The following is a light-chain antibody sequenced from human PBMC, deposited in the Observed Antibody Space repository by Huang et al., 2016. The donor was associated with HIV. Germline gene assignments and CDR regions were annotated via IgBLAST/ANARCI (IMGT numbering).Light chain of an antibody. V-gene: IGKV3-15*01. CDR2: GAS. CDR3: QQYKNWPPLT. CDR1: QGVSSD. J-gene: IGKJ4*01. Sequence: EIVMTQSPATLSVSAGERATLSCWASQGVSSDLAWYKQKPGQAPRLPIHGASTRATGIPARFSGSGSGTEFTLTISNLQSEDFAVYYCQQYKNWPPLTFGGGTKVEIK.